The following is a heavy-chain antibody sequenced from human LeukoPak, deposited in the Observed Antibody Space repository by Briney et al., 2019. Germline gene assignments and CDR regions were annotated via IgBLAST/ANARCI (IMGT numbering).Heavy chain of an antibody. CDR2: INHSGST. D-gene: IGHD5-12*01. V-gene: IGHV4-34*01. J-gene: IGHJ6*02. Sequence: SETLSLTCAVYGGSFSGYYWSWIRQPPGKGLEWIGEINHSGSTNYNPSLKSRVTISVDTSKNQFSLKLSSVTAADTAVYYCARGFVVATRIPWGYYYYGIDVWGQGTTVTVSS. CDR3: ARGFVVATRIPWGYYYYGIDV. CDR1: GGSFSGYY.